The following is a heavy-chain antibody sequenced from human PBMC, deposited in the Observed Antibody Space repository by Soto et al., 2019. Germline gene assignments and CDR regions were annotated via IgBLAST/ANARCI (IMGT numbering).Heavy chain of an antibody. CDR3: VRDGTKTLRDWFDP. J-gene: IGHJ5*02. V-gene: IGHV4-4*07. D-gene: IGHD1-1*01. Sequence: ETLSLTCTVSGASISGFYWSWIRKSAGKGLEWIGRIYATGTTDYNPSLKSRVMMSVDTSKKQFSLKLRSVTAADTAVYYCVRDGTKTLRDWFDPWGQGISVTAPQ. CDR2: IYATGTT. CDR1: GASISGFY.